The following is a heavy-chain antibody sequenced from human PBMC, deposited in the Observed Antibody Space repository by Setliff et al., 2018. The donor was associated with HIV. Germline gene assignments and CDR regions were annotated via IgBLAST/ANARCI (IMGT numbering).Heavy chain of an antibody. V-gene: IGHV1-18*01. CDR1: GYTFTRYG. CDR3: ARVREVDYYGSGSYYKGPGHFDY. CDR2: ISGYNGNT. J-gene: IGHJ4*02. Sequence: GASVKVSCKASGYTFTRYGISWVRQAPGQGLEWMGWISGYNGNTNYAQKLQGRVTMTTDTSTSTAYMELRSLRSDDTAVYYCARVREVDYYGSGSYYKGPGHFDYWGQGTLVTVPS. D-gene: IGHD3-10*01.